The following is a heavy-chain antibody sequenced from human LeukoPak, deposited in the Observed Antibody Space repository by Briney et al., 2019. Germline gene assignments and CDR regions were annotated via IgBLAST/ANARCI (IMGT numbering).Heavy chain of an antibody. CDR1: GFTFSSYE. J-gene: IGHJ4*02. D-gene: IGHD5-12*01. CDR3: ARGIMGFSGYDSWGTTIVTPPYFDD. V-gene: IGHV3-48*03. CDR2: ISSSGSTI. Sequence: GGSLRLSCAASGFTFSSYEMNWVRQAPGKGLEWVSYISSSGSTIYYADSVKGRFTISRDNARNSLYLQMNSLRAEDTAVYYCARGIMGFSGYDSWGTTIVTPPYFDDWGQGTLVTVSS.